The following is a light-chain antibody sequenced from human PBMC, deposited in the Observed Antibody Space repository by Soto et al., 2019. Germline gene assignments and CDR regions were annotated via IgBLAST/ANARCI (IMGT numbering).Light chain of an antibody. CDR3: QQRSNWPPYT. CDR2: DAS. J-gene: IGKJ2*01. Sequence: EIVLTQSPATLSLSPGERATLSCRASQSVSSYLAWYQQKPGQAPRLLIYDASNRATGIPARFSGSWSGTDLTLTISSLEPEDFAVYYCQQRSNWPPYTFGQGTKLEIK. CDR1: QSVSSY. V-gene: IGKV3-11*01.